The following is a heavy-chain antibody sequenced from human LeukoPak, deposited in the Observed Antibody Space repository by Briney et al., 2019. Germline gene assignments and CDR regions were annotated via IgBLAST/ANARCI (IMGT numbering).Heavy chain of an antibody. Sequence: GGSLRLSCAASGFTFSSYAMHWVRQAPDKGLEWVAVISYDGSNKYYADSVKGRFTISRDNSKNTLYLQMNSLRAEDTAVYYCASTVLVWGQGTLVTVSS. D-gene: IGHD4-17*01. CDR3: ASTVLV. CDR1: GFTFSSYA. J-gene: IGHJ4*02. V-gene: IGHV3-30-3*01. CDR2: ISYDGSNK.